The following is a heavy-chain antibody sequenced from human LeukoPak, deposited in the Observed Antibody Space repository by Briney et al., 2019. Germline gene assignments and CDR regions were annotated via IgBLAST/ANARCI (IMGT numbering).Heavy chain of an antibody. Sequence: PSETLSLTCTVSGYSISSGYYWGWIRQPPGKGLEWIGYIYYSGSTNYNPSLKSRVTISVDTSKNQFSLKLSSVTAADTAVYYCARSVDTAMVRYFDYWGQGTLVTVSS. V-gene: IGHV4-61*01. D-gene: IGHD5-18*01. CDR3: ARSVDTAMVRYFDY. CDR1: GYSISSGYY. CDR2: IYYSGST. J-gene: IGHJ4*02.